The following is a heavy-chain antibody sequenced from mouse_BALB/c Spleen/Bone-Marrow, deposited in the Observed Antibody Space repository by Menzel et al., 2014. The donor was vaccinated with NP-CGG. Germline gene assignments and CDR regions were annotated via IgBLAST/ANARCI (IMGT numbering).Heavy chain of an antibody. Sequence: VQLQQSGGGLVQPGGSLKLSCAASGFDFSTFRMNWIRQAPGKGLEWIGEINPDRSTINYAPSLKDKFIISRDNAKNTLYLLMSRVRSEDTALYYCARLHYYGYGAYWGQGTLVTVSA. CDR3: ARLHYYGYGAY. CDR1: GFDFSTFR. J-gene: IGHJ3*01. CDR2: INPDRSTI. D-gene: IGHD1-2*01. V-gene: IGHV4-1*02.